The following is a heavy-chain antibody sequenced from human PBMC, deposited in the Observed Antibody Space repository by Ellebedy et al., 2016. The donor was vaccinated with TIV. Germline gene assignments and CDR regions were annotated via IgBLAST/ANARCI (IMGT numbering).Heavy chain of an antibody. Sequence: PGGSLRLSCAASGFSFSSYAMNCVRQAPGKGLEWVSAISGSGGSTYYADSVKGRFTISRDNSKNTLYLQMNSLRAEDTALYYCAYSYGDYVSNAFDIWGQGTMVTVSS. V-gene: IGHV3-23*01. CDR1: GFSFSSYA. CDR3: AYSYGDYVSNAFDI. D-gene: IGHD4-17*01. CDR2: ISGSGGST. J-gene: IGHJ3*02.